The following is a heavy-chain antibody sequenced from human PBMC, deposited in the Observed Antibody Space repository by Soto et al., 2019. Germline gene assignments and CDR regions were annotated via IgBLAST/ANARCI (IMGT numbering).Heavy chain of an antibody. V-gene: IGHV1-69*13. CDR3: ARIPRYSFPTSDDLDS. D-gene: IGHD5-18*01. CDR2: ITPIYPTT. CDR1: GGTSYTNT. Sequence: SVKDSCRASGGTSYTNTLSWVRQDPGQGLEWMGSITPIYPTTNYAEKFQGRLTVTADGSTNTAYMELNSLTSEDTAVYYCARIPRYSFPTSDDLDSWGQGTLVTVSS. J-gene: IGHJ4*02.